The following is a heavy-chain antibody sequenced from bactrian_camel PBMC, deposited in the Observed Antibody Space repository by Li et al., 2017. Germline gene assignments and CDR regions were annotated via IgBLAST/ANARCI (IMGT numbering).Heavy chain of an antibody. CDR3: AADFNHYSGGYCYYVRDDYPN. Sequence: HVQLVESGGGVVKPGGSLRLSCTASGNTYSRYCMGWFRQSPGQEREGVAVIANDGSTSYTDSVKGRFTISKDTAENTLYLQMNNLRPEDTAMYYCAADFNHYSGGYCYYVRDDYPNWGQGTQVTVS. CDR1: GNTYSRYC. D-gene: IGHD2*01. CDR2: IANDGST. J-gene: IGHJ4*01. V-gene: IGHV3S53*01.